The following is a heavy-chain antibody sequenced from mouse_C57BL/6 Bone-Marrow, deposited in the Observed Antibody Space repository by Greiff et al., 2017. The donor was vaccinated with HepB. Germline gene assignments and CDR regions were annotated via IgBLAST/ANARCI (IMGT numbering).Heavy chain of an antibody. V-gene: IGHV10-3*01. Sequence: EVKLVESGGGLVQPKGSLKLSCAASGFTFNTYAMHWVRQAPGKGLEWVARIRSKSSNSATYYADSVKDRFTISRDDSQSMLYLQMNNLKTEDTARYYCVRGEERAMDYWGQGTSVTVSS. CDR3: VRGEERAMDY. J-gene: IGHJ4*01. CDR1: GFTFNTYA. CDR2: IRSKSSNSAT.